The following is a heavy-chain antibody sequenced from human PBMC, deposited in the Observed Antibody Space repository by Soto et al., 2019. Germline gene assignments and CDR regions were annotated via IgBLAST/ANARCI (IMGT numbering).Heavy chain of an antibody. V-gene: IGHV1-45*02. D-gene: IGHD3-10*01. CDR3: ARSALDDDGCHYMDS. Sequence: SVKVSCKASGYIFTYRYLYWVRQAPGQALEWMGWIIPYNGNTNYAQKFQDRFSITRESSLSTVYMELRSLRSDDTGMYYCARSALDDDGCHYMDSGGQGTLVTVSS. J-gene: IGHJ5*01. CDR2: IIPYNGNT. CDR1: GYIFTYRY.